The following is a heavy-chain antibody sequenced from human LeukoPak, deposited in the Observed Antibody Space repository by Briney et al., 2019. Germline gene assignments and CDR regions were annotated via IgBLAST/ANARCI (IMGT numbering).Heavy chain of an antibody. CDR2: ISGSGGST. CDR3: AKGSGYSSGWYFDY. Sequence: GGSLRLSCAASGFTFSSYAMSWVRQAPGKGLEWVSAISGSGGSTDYADSVKGRFTISRDNSKNTLYLQMVSLGAEDTAVYYCAKGSGYSSGWYFDYWGQGTLVTVSS. J-gene: IGHJ4*02. D-gene: IGHD6-19*01. V-gene: IGHV3-23*01. CDR1: GFTFSSYA.